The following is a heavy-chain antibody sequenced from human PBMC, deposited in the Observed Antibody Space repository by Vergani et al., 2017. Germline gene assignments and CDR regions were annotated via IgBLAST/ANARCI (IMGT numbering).Heavy chain of an antibody. V-gene: IGHV4-30-4*01. Sequence: QVQLQESGPGLVKPSQTLSLTCTVSGGSINSGDFYWSWIRQPPGKGLEWIGHIDYRGNTYYNPSLKSPITISADTAKNQFSLKVTSVTAADTAVYYCAGHYGPEYDFWSGYYAPAWGQGTLVIVSS. CDR2: IDYRGNT. J-gene: IGHJ5*02. D-gene: IGHD3-3*01. CDR1: GGSINSGDFY. CDR3: AGHYGPEYDFWSGYYAPA.